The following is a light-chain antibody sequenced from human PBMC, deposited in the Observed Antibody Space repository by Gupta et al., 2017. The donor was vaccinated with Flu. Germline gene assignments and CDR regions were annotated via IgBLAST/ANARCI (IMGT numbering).Light chain of an antibody. CDR2: GAS. V-gene: IGKV3-15*01. CDR3: QQYNNWPRS. Sequence: EIVITQSPATLSVSPGERATLSCRARQSVSSNLAWYQQKPGQAPRLLIYGASTRATGIPARFSGSGSGTEFTLTISSLQSEDFAVYYCQQYNNWPRSFGQGTKLEIK. J-gene: IGKJ2*03. CDR1: QSVSSN.